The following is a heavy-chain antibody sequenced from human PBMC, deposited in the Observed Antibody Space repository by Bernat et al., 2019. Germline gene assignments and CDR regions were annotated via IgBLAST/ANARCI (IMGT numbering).Heavy chain of an antibody. CDR1: GFTFSSYW. CDR3: ARSDFSSSWTNYYYYGMDV. Sequence: EVQLVESGGGLVQPGGSLRLSCAASGFTFSSYWMHWVRQAPGKGLVWVSRINSDGSSTSYAASVKGRFTISRDNAKNTLYLQMNSLRAEDTAVYYCARSDFSSSWTNYYYYGMDVWGQGTTVTVSS. J-gene: IGHJ6*02. D-gene: IGHD6-13*01. CDR2: INSDGSST. V-gene: IGHV3-74*01.